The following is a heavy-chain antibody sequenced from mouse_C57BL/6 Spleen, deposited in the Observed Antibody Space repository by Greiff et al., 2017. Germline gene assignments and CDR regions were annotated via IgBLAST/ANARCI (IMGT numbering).Heavy chain of an antibody. CDR1: GYTFTTYP. D-gene: IGHD1-1*01. Sequence: VQRVESGAELVKPGASVKMSCKASGYTFTTYPIEWMKQNHGKSLEWIGNFHPYNDDTKYNEKFKGKATLTVEKSSSTVYLELSRLTSDDSAVYYCARAYYYGSSYDWYFDVWGTGTTVTVSS. CDR3: ARAYYYGSSYDWYFDV. V-gene: IGHV1-47*01. J-gene: IGHJ1*03. CDR2: FHPYNDDT.